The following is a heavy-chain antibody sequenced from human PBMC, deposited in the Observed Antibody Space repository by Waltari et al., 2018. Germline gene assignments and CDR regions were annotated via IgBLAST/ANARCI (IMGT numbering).Heavy chain of an antibody. D-gene: IGHD2-15*01. CDR1: GGSISSSSYY. CDR2: IYYSGST. Sequence: QLQLQESGPGLVKPSETLSLTCTVSGGSISSSSYYWGWIRQPPGKGLEWIGSIYYSGSTSYSPSLKSRVTISVDTSKNQFSLKLSSVTAADTAVYYCAVVQGPILVDYWGQGTLVTVSS. CDR3: AVVQGPILVDY. J-gene: IGHJ4*02. V-gene: IGHV4-39*07.